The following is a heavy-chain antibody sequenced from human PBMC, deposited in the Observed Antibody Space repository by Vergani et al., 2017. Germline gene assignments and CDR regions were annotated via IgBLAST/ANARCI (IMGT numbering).Heavy chain of an antibody. V-gene: IGHV1-18*04. CDR2: ISAYNGNT. CDR3: AGDLRERLLWFGELLYPGGVRFDY. J-gene: IGHJ4*02. Sequence: QVQLVQSGAEVKKPGASVKVSCKASGYTFTSYGISWVRQAPGQGLEWMGWISAYNGNTNYAQKLQGRVTMTTDTSTSTAYVELRSLRSDDTAVYYCAGDLRERLLWFGELLYPGGVRFDYWGQGTLVTVSS. D-gene: IGHD3-10*01. CDR1: GYTFTSYG.